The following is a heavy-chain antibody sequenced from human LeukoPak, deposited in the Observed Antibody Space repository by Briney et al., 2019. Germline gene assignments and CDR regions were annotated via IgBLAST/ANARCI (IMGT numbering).Heavy chain of an antibody. Sequence: GSLRLSCAASGFTFSSFSMSWVRQAPGKGLEWVANINQDGSENYYVHSVRGRFTVSRDNAKSSLYLQMNSLRAEDTAVYFCARVFSSSGCNYWGQGTLVTVSS. CDR1: GFTFSSFS. CDR2: INQDGSEN. J-gene: IGHJ4*02. D-gene: IGHD6-19*01. V-gene: IGHV3-7*04. CDR3: ARVFSSSGCNY.